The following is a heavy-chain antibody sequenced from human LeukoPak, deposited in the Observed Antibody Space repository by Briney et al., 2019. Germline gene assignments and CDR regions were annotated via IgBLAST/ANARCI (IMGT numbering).Heavy chain of an antibody. J-gene: IGHJ6*02. CDR1: GXSFTSYW. CDR2: IYPGDSDT. V-gene: IGHV5-51*01. Sequence: GESLKISFKGSGXSFTSYWIGWVRQMPGKGLEWMGIIYPGDSDTRYSPSFQGQVTISVDKSISTAYLQWSSLKASDTAMYYCARHGQYYYYGMDVWGQGTTVTVSS. CDR3: ARHGQYYYYGMDV.